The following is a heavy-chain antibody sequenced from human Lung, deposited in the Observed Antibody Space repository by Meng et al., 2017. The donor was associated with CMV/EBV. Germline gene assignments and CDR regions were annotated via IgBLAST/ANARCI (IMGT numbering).Heavy chain of an antibody. CDR3: AHQRGDYEVDYCDY. CDR2: IYWNDDK. Sequence: SGPTLVKPTQTLTLTCTFSGFSLSTTGAGVGWIRQSPGKALEWLALIYWNDDKRYRSSLKNRLTITKDTSKNQAVLTLTNVDPVDTGTYYCAHQRGDYEVDYCDYCGQEKLVTVSS. V-gene: IGHV2-5*01. J-gene: IGHJ4*02. CDR1: GFSLSTTGAG. D-gene: IGHD4-17*01.